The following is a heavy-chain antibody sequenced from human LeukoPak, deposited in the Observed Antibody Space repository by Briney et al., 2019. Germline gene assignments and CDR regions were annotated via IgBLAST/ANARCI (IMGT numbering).Heavy chain of an antibody. Sequence: GGSLRLSCAASGFTFSSYEMNWVRQAPGKGLEWVSYTNNTGTTINYADSVKGRFTISRDNAKKSLYLQMNSLRVEDTAVYYCARKTGSTIQCGSVIFDYWGHGTLVTVSS. V-gene: IGHV3-48*03. J-gene: IGHJ4*01. D-gene: IGHD3-10*01. CDR3: ARKTGSTIQCGSVIFDY. CDR1: GFTFSSYE. CDR2: TNNTGTTI.